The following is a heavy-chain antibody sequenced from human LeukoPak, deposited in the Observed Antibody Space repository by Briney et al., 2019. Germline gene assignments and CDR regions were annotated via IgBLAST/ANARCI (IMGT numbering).Heavy chain of an antibody. Sequence: GGSLRLSCAASGFTFSSYWMSWVRQAPGKGLEWVANIKQDGSEKYYVDSVKGRFTISRDNAKNSLYLQMNSLSAEDTAVYYCGSIGSSWYEDYCGQGTRVTVSS. CDR2: IKQDGSEK. D-gene: IGHD6-13*01. V-gene: IGHV3-7*01. CDR1: GFTFSSYW. CDR3: GSIGSSWYEDY. J-gene: IGHJ4*02.